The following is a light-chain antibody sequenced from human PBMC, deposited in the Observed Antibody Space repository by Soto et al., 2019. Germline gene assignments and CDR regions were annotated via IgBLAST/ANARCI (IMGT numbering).Light chain of an antibody. J-gene: IGKJ4*01. CDR3: QQYNSVSLLT. CDR2: GAS. Sequence: DIVMTQSPATLSVSPGERATLSCRASQSVSSNLAWYQQKPGQAPRLLIYGASTRATGIPARFSGSGSGTEFTLTISSLQSDDFATYYCQQYNSVSLLTFGGGTKVDIK. V-gene: IGKV3-15*01. CDR1: QSVSSN.